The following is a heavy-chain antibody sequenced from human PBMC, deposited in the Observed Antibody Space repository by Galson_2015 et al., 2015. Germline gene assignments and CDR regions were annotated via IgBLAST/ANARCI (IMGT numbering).Heavy chain of an antibody. CDR3: AKGRGSGWYSDAFDI. J-gene: IGHJ3*02. V-gene: IGHV3-9*01. Sequence: LEWVSGISWNSASTGYADSVKGRFTTSRDNAKNSLYLQMNSLRAEDTAFYYCAKGRGSGWYSDAFDIWGQGTMVTVSS. CDR2: ISWNSAST. D-gene: IGHD6-19*01.